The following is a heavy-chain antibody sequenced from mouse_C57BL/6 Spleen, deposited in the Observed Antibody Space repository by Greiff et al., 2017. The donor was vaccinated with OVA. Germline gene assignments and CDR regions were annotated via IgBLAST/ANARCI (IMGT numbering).Heavy chain of an antibody. V-gene: IGHV5-6*01. CDR1: GFTFSSYG. CDR3: ARAGVATEGAMDY. J-gene: IGHJ4*01. Sequence: EVKLMESGGDLVKPGGSLKLSCAASGFTFSSYGMSWVRQTPDKRLEWVATISSGGSYTYYPDSVKGRFTISSDNAKNTLYLKMSSLNSEDTAMYYCARAGVATEGAMDYWGQGTSVTVSS. CDR2: ISSGGSYT. D-gene: IGHD1-1*01.